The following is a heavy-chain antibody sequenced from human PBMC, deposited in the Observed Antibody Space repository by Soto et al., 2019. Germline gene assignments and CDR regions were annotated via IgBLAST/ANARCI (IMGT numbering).Heavy chain of an antibody. CDR2: LIPVFGTP. J-gene: IGHJ6*02. D-gene: IGHD3-22*01. CDR1: GGSLSNYG. Sequence: QVQLVQSGAEVKKPGSSVKVSCKASGGSLSNYGISWVRQAPGQGLEWMGALIPVFGTPNYAQKCQDRVTLTADAYTTTVYLAVRSLTAEDTAVYYCARGAATKIVVTTDDAMDGWGQGPTVTVSS. CDR3: ARGAATKIVVTTDDAMDG. V-gene: IGHV1-69*12.